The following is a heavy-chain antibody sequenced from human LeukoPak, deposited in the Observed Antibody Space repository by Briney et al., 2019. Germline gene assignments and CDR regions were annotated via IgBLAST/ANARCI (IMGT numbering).Heavy chain of an antibody. Sequence: SETLPLTCAVYGGSFSGYYWSWIRQPPGKGLEWIGEINHSGSTNYNPSLRSRVTISVDTSKNQFSLKLSSVTAADTAVYYCARAGKGSSWYRTFDYWGQGTLVTVSS. V-gene: IGHV4-34*01. D-gene: IGHD6-13*01. CDR3: ARAGKGSSWYRTFDY. CDR1: GGSFSGYY. J-gene: IGHJ4*02. CDR2: INHSGST.